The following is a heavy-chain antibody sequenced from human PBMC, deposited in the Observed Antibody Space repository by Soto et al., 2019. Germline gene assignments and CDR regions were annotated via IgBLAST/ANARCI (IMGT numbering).Heavy chain of an antibody. CDR2: ISGSGGST. CDR3: AKVRPPIGAHKAFAPDY. D-gene: IGHD1-26*01. Sequence: GGSLRLSCAASGFTFSIYAMSWVRQAPGKGLEWVSAISGSGGSTDYADSVKGRFTISRDNSKNTLYVQMNSLRAEDTAVYYCAKVRPPIGAHKAFAPDYWGQGTLVTVSS. CDR1: GFTFSIYA. J-gene: IGHJ4*02. V-gene: IGHV3-23*01.